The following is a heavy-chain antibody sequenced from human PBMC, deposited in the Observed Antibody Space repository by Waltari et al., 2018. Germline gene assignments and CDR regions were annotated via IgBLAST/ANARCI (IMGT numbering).Heavy chain of an antibody. CDR2: IYHSGST. CDR1: GYSISSGYY. J-gene: IGHJ4*02. Sequence: QVQLQESGPGLVKPSETLSLTCAVSGYSISSGYYWGWIRQPPGKGLGWIGNIYHSGSTYYNPSLKRRVTISVDTSKNQFSLKLSSVTAADTAVYYCARHVYTTLDYWGQGTLVTVSS. CDR3: ARHVYTTLDY. D-gene: IGHD3-16*01. V-gene: IGHV4-38-2*01.